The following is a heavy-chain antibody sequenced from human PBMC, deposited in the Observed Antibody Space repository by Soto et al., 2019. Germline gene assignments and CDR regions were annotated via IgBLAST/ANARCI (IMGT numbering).Heavy chain of an antibody. J-gene: IGHJ6*04. D-gene: IGHD3-9*01. Sequence: AGGSLRLSCAASGFTFSNALMNWVRQAPGKGLEWVGRIKSKTDGGTTDYAAPVKGRFTISRDDSKNTLYLQMNSLKTEDTAVYYCTTGSSLMRVLRYFDWLLQNYYYYGMDVWGKGTTVTVSP. CDR2: IKSKTDGGTT. V-gene: IGHV3-15*07. CDR3: TTGSSLMRVLRYFDWLLQNYYYYGMDV. CDR1: GFTFSNAL.